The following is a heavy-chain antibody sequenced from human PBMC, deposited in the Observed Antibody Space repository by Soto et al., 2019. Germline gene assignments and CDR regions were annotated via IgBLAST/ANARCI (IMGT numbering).Heavy chain of an antibody. Sequence: SETLSLTCTVTGDSISSRSYYWGWIRQPPGKGLEWIGSIYYSGSTYNNPSLRSRVSMSIDTSKDQFSLKLKSVTAADTALYFCARQRTSVVTKASFDVCGQGALVTVSS. CDR2: IYYSGST. D-gene: IGHD2-21*02. J-gene: IGHJ4*02. CDR3: ARQRTSVVTKASFDV. CDR1: GDSISSRSYY. V-gene: IGHV4-39*01.